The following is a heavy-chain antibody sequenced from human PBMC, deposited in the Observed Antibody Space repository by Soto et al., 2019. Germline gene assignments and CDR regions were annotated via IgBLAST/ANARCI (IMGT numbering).Heavy chain of an antibody. CDR3: ARGRGFDCSSTSCYKYYYYGMDV. CDR1: GGTFSSYA. CDR2: IIPIFGTA. V-gene: IGHV1-69*06. Sequence: QVQLVQSGAEVKKPGSSVKVSCKASGGTFSSYAISWVRQAPGQGLEWMGGIIPIFGTANYAQKFQGRVTITADKSTSTAYMELRSLRSEDTAVYYCARGRGFDCSSTSCYKYYYYGMDVWGQGTTVTVSS. D-gene: IGHD2-2*02. J-gene: IGHJ6*02.